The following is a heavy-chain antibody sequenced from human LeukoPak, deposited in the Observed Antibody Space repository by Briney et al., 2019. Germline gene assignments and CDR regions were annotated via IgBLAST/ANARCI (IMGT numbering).Heavy chain of an antibody. J-gene: IGHJ4*02. CDR2: IYHSGST. D-gene: IGHD6-13*01. CDR3: ARSRRSWSTFDC. CDR1: GGSINSGDYY. V-gene: IGHV4-39*07. Sequence: PSETLSLTCTVSGGSINSGDYYWGWIRQPPGKGLEWIGNIYHSGSTYYNPSLKSRVTISVDTSKNQFSLKLTSVTATDTAVYYCARSRRSWSTFDCWGQGTLVTVSS.